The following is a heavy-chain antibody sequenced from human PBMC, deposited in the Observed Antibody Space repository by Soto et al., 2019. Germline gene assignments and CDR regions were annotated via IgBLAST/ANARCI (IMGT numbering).Heavy chain of an antibody. CDR2: ISYDGSNK. Sequence: QVPLVESGGGVVQPGRSLRLSCAASGFTFSSYGMHWVRQAPGKGLEWVAVISYDGSNKYYADSVKGRFTISRDNSKNPLYLQMNSLRAEDTAVYYCAKERSEWALRSWGQGTLVTVSS. CDR3: AKERSEWALRS. V-gene: IGHV3-30*18. J-gene: IGHJ5*02. D-gene: IGHD1-26*01. CDR1: GFTFSSYG.